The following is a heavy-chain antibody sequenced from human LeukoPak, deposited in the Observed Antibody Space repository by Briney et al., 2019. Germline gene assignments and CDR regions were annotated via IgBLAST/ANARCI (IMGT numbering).Heavy chain of an antibody. D-gene: IGHD6-6*01. V-gene: IGHV3-7*01. CDR3: ARDTYRGIAARPPWFDP. CDR2: IKQDGSEK. J-gene: IGHJ5*02. CDR1: GFTFSSYS. Sequence: GGSLRLSCAASGFTFSSYSMNWVRQAPGKGLEWVANIKQDGSEKYYVDSVKGRFTISRDNAKNSLYLQMNSLRAEDTAVYYCARDTYRGIAARPPWFDPWGQGTLVTVSS.